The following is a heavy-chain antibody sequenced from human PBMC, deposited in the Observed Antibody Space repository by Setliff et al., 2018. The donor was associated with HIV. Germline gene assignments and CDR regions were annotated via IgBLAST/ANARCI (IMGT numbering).Heavy chain of an antibody. J-gene: IGHJ3*01. CDR2: IYPDDSDA. CDR1: GFIFSVYW. CDR3: ARQPSGFLNPKDSLDF. Sequence: RGESLKISCKTSGFIFSVYWIGWVRQMPGKGLELMGVIYPDDSDARYSPSFQGQVTISVDKSITTAYLQWNGLEASDTATYYCARQPSGFLNPKDSLDFWGQGTRVTVSS. V-gene: IGHV5-51*01.